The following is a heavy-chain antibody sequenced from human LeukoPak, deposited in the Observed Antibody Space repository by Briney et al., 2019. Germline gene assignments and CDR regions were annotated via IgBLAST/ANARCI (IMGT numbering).Heavy chain of an antibody. Sequence: ASVKVSCKASGGTFSSYAISWVRQAPGQGPEWMGGIIPIFGTANYAQKFQGRVTITADESTSTAYMELSSLRSEDTAVYYCARCLYYDFWSGYYPYYYYYGMDVWGQGTTVTVSS. V-gene: IGHV1-69*01. CDR3: ARCLYYDFWSGYYPYYYYYGMDV. CDR1: GGTFSSYA. CDR2: IIPIFGTA. D-gene: IGHD3-3*01. J-gene: IGHJ6*02.